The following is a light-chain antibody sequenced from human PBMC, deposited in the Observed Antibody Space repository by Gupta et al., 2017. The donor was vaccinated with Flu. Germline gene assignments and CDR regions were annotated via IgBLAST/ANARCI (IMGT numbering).Light chain of an antibody. J-gene: IGLJ3*02. CDR2: EDS. V-gene: IGLV3-10*01. Sequence: SCELPQPPSVSVSPGQTARITCSGDALPKKYAYWYQQKSGQAPVLVIYEDSTRPSGIPERFSGSSSGTRATLTISGAQVEDEADYYCYSTDSSGNHRVFGGGTKLTVL. CDR1: ALPKKY. CDR3: YSTDSSGNHRV.